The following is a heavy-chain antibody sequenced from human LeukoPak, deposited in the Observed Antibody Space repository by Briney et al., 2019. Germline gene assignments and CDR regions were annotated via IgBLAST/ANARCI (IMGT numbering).Heavy chain of an antibody. Sequence: PSETLSLTCTVSGGSISSYYWSWIRQPPGKGLEWIGYIYTSGSTNYNPSLKSRVTISVDTSKNQFSLKLSSVTAADTAVYYCARHALEGVPAAPYNWFDPWGQGTLVTVSS. CDR3: ARHALEGVPAAPYNWFDP. D-gene: IGHD2-2*01. V-gene: IGHV4-4*09. CDR2: IYTSGST. J-gene: IGHJ5*02. CDR1: GGSISSYY.